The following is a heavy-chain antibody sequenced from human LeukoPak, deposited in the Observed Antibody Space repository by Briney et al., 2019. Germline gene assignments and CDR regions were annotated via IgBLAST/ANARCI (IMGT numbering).Heavy chain of an antibody. CDR1: GFTFSSYS. CDR3: ARVRGLYYYDSSGYHDAFDI. CDR2: IKQDGSEK. Sequence: GGSLRLSCAASGFTFSSYSMNWVRQAPGKGLEWVANIKQDGSEKYYVDSVKGRFTISRDNAENSLYLQMNSLRAEDTAVYYCARVRGLYYYDSSGYHDAFDIWGQGTMVTVSS. D-gene: IGHD3-22*01. V-gene: IGHV3-7*03. J-gene: IGHJ3*02.